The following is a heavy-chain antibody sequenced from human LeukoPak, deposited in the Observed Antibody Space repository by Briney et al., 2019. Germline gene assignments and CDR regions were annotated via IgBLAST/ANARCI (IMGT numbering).Heavy chain of an antibody. Sequence: SETLSLTCAVYGGSFSGYYWSWIRQPPGKGLEWIGEINYSGSTNYNPSLKSRVTISVDTSKNQFSLKLSSVTAADTAVYYCARVDTAMVTGIDYWGQGTLVTVSS. CDR1: GGSFSGYY. CDR2: INYSGST. V-gene: IGHV4-34*01. J-gene: IGHJ4*02. CDR3: ARVDTAMVTGIDY. D-gene: IGHD5-18*01.